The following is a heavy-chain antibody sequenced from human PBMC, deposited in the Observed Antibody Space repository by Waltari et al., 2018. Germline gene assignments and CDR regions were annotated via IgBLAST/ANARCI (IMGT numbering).Heavy chain of an antibody. Sequence: QVQLVESGGGLVKPGGSLRLSCTASGFSFSDYFMSWIRQTPGEGLGWISYMNSDHSAIHYADSVKGRFTISRDNAKNSLYLQMNSLRADDTAVYYCARAREHSSDFWNGYSYYFDQWGQGTLVTVSS. V-gene: IGHV3-11*01. CDR1: GFSFSDYF. CDR3: ARAREHSSDFWNGYSYYFDQ. J-gene: IGHJ4*02. CDR2: MNSDHSAI. D-gene: IGHD3-3*01.